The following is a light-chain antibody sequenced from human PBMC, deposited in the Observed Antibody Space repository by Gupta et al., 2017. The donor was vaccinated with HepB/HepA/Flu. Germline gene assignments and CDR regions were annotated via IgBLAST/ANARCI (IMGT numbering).Light chain of an antibody. V-gene: IGKV1-5*03. CDR1: QSISSW. CDR3: QQYNSYWT. J-gene: IGKJ1*01. Sequence: DIQMTQSPSTLSASVGDRVTITCRASQSISSWLAWYQQKPRKAPKLLIYKASSLESGVPSRFSGSGYGTEFTLTISSLQPDDFATYYCQQYNSYWTFGQGTKVEIK. CDR2: KAS.